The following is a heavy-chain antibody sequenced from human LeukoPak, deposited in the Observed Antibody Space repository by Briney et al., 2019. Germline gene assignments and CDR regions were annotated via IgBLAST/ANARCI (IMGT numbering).Heavy chain of an antibody. J-gene: IGHJ5*02. Sequence: PSETLSLTCTVSGGSISIYYWSWIRQPPGKGLEWIGYIYDSGSTNYNPSLKSRVTISVDTSKNQFSLKLSSVTAADTAVYYCARDTKYYYGSGSYYRGLNWFDPWGQGTLVTVSS. CDR3: ARDTKYYYGSGSYYRGLNWFDP. CDR2: IYDSGST. V-gene: IGHV4-59*12. CDR1: GGSISIYY. D-gene: IGHD3-10*01.